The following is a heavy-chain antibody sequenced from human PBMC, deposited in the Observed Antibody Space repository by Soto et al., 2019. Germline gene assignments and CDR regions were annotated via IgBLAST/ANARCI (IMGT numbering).Heavy chain of an antibody. J-gene: IGHJ1*01. CDR2: IYGNGIR. CDR3: VRDENSWSEYLKH. CDR1: GGSISGYY. D-gene: IGHD6-13*01. V-gene: IGHV4-4*07. Sequence: QVHLQESGPGLVTPSGTLSLTCSVSGGSISGYYWSWVRQPAGKGLEWIGRIYGNGIRDYNPSLKSRVTLSVDTSKNQISLQLDSMTAADTAVYFCVRDENSWSEYLKHWGQGTVVIVSS.